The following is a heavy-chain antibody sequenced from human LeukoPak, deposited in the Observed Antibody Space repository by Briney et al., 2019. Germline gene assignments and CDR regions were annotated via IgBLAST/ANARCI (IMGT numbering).Heavy chain of an antibody. CDR3: ARDLGELDAPDY. CDR2: ISSSGRYI. CDR1: GFTFSSYS. D-gene: IGHD3-10*01. J-gene: IGHJ4*02. Sequence: GGSLRLSCAASGFTFSSYSVNWVRQAPGKGLEWVSSISSSGRYIYYADSVKGRFTIFRDNAKNSLCLQMNSLRAEDTAVYYCARDLGELDAPDYWGQGTLVTVSS. V-gene: IGHV3-21*01.